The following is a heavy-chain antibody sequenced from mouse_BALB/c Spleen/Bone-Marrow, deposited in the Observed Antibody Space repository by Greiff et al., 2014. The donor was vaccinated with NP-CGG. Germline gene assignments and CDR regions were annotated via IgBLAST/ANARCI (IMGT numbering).Heavy chain of an antibody. CDR1: GYTFSSYW. CDR2: TLPGSGST. Sequence: QVQLKESGAELMKPGASVKISCKATGYTFSSYWIEWVKQRPGHGLEWIGETLPGSGSTNYNEKFKGKATFTADTSSNTAYMQLSSLTSEDSAVYYCARFYYYGSSYYFDYWGQGTTLTVSS. V-gene: IGHV1-9*01. D-gene: IGHD1-1*01. J-gene: IGHJ2*01. CDR3: ARFYYYGSSYYFDY.